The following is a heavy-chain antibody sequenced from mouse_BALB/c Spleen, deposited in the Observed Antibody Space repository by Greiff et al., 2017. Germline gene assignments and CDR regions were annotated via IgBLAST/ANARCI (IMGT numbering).Heavy chain of an antibody. CDR2: ISSGSSTI. D-gene: IGHD1-1*01. CDR1: GFTFSSFG. Sequence: EVKLMESGGGLVQPGGSRKLSCAASGFTFSSFGMHWVRQAPEKGLEWVAYISSGSSTIYYADTVKGRFTISRDNPKNTLFLQMTSLRSEDTAMYYCARSPITTVVGNAMDYWGQGTSVTVSS. V-gene: IGHV5-17*02. J-gene: IGHJ4*01. CDR3: ARSPITTVVGNAMDY.